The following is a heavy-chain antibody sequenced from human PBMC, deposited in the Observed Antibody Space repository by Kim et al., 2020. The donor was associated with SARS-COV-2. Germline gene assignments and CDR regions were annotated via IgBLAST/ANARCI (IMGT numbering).Heavy chain of an antibody. CDR1: GYTFTSYA. CDR3: ARAVVVPAANYFGVVILSYYYMDV. D-gene: IGHD2-2*01. CDR2: INTNTGNP. V-gene: IGHV7-4-1*02. Sequence: ASVKVSCKASGYTFTSYAMNWVRQAPGQGLEWMGWINTNTGNPTYAQGFTGRFVFSLDTSVSTAYLQISSLKAEATAVYYCARAVVVPAANYFGVVILSYYYMDVWGKGTTVTVSS. J-gene: IGHJ6*03.